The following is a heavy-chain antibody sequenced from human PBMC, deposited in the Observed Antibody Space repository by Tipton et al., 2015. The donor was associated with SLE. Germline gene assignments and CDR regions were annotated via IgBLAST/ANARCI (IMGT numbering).Heavy chain of an antibody. CDR2: AHLLGAT. D-gene: IGHD4-11*01. Sequence: GLVKPSETLSLNCSVSGASISNYYWGWIRQTPGKGLEWIGQAHLLGATDYNPSLRGRVTISVDSSRNQFSLKLTSVTAADTAIYFCARGPMTTVTTGFDFWGQGTLVTVSS. CDR3: ARGPMTTVTTGFDF. V-gene: IGHV4-34*01. CDR1: GASISNYY. J-gene: IGHJ4*02.